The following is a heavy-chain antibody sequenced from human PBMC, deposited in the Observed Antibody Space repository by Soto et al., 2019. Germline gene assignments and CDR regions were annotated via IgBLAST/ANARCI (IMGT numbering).Heavy chain of an antibody. CDR2: ISSSSSYI. CDR1: GFTFSSYS. J-gene: IGHJ4*02. V-gene: IGHV3-21*01. Sequence: EVQLVESGGGLVKPGGSLRLSCAASGFTFSSYSMNWVHQAPGKGLEWVSSISSSSSYIYYADSVKGRFTISRDNAKNSLYLQMNSLRAEDTAVYYCARIAAAGTDYWGQGTLVTVSS. D-gene: IGHD6-13*01. CDR3: ARIAAAGTDY.